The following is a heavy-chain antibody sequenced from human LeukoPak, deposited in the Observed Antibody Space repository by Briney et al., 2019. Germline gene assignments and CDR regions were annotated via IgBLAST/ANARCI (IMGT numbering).Heavy chain of an antibody. Sequence: GGSLRLSCAASGFTFSNYAMGWVRQAPGRGLEWVSAISGSGGSTYYADSVKGRFTISRDNSKNTPYLQMNSLRAEDTAVYYYAKDLAGSGSYSFDYWGQGTLVTVSS. J-gene: IGHJ4*02. CDR3: AKDLAGSGSYSFDY. V-gene: IGHV3-23*01. CDR1: GFTFSNYA. D-gene: IGHD1-26*01. CDR2: ISGSGGST.